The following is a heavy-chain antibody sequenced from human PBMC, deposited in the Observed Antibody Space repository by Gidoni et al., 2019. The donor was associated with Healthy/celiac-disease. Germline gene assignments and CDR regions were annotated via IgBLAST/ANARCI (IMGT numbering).Heavy chain of an antibody. Sequence: QLQLQESGPGLVKPSETLSLTCTVSGCSISSSSYYWGWIRQPPGKGLEWIGSIYSSGSTYYNPSFNSRVTISVDTSKNQFSLKLSSVTAADTAVYYCARRWGDKDYYYYYGMDVWGQGTTVTVSS. CDR1: GCSISSSSYY. J-gene: IGHJ6*02. CDR2: IYSSGST. V-gene: IGHV4-39*01. CDR3: ARRWGDKDYYYYYGMDV. D-gene: IGHD3-10*01.